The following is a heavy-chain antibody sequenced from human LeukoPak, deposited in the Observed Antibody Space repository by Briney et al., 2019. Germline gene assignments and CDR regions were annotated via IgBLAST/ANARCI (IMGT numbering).Heavy chain of an antibody. V-gene: IGHV4-61*02. CDR3: ARVLPGYYFDY. J-gene: IGHJ4*02. CDR2: IYTSGST. D-gene: IGHD1-14*01. CDR1: GGSISSGGYY. Sequence: SQTLSLTCTVSGGSISSGGYYWSWIRQPAGKGLEWIGRIYTSGSTNYNPSLKSRVTISVDTSKNQFSLKLSSVTAADTAVYYCARVLPGYYFDYWGQGTLVTVSS.